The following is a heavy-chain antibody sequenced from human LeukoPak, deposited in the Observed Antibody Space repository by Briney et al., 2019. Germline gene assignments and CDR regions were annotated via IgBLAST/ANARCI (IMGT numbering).Heavy chain of an antibody. CDR1: GSTFSSYA. J-gene: IGHJ3*02. V-gene: IGHV3-30-3*01. D-gene: IGHD3-22*01. CDR3: AKDPFPYYYDSSGPADAFDI. CDR2: ISYDGSNK. Sequence: HPGGSLRLSCAASGSTFSSYAMHCVRQAPGKGLEWVAVISYDGSNKYYADSVKGRFTISRDNSRNTLYLQMNSLRAEDTAVYYCAKDPFPYYYDSSGPADAFDIWGQGTMVTVSS.